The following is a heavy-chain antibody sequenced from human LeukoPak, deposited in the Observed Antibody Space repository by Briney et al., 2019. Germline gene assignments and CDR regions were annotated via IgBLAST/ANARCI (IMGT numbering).Heavy chain of an antibody. V-gene: IGHV3-66*01. CDR1: GFTLSSSY. Sequence: GGSLRLSCAASGFTLSSSYMSWVRQAPGKGLEWVSIISSAGTTYYADSVKGRFTISRDNSKNTVYLQVNSLRDEVTAVYYCARDLEAANTYYFDYWGQGTMVTVSS. J-gene: IGHJ4*02. CDR2: ISSAGTT. D-gene: IGHD6-13*01. CDR3: ARDLEAANTYYFDY.